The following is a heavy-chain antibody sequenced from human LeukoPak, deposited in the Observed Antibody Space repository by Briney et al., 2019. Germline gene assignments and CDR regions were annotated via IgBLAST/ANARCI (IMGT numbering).Heavy chain of an antibody. D-gene: IGHD4-11*01. J-gene: IGHJ5*02. CDR2: FYPEDGET. V-gene: IGHV1-24*01. CDR3: APAEMTAVP. CDR1: GYTLTELC. Sequence: GASVKVSCKVSGYTLTELCMHWVRQAPGKGLEWMGGFYPEDGETFYAQNFQGRVTISEDTSTDTAYMELSSLRSEDTAVYYCAPAEMTAVPWGQGTLVTVSS.